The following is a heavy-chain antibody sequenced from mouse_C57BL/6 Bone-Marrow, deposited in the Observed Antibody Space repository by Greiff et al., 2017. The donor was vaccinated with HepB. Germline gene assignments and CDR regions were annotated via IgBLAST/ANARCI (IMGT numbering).Heavy chain of an antibody. CDR1: GYAFTNYL. V-gene: IGHV1-54*01. CDR3: ARSPLITTVVAKDY. J-gene: IGHJ2*01. D-gene: IGHD1-1*01. Sequence: VQLQQSGAELVRPGTSVKVSCKASGYAFTNYLIEWVKQRPGQGLEWIGVINPGSGGTNYNEKFKGKATLTADKSSSTAYMQLSSLTSEDSAVYFCARSPLITTVVAKDYWGQGTTLTVSS. CDR2: INPGSGGT.